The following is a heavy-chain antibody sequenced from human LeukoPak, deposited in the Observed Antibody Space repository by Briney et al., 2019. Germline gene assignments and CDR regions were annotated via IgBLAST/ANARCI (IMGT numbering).Heavy chain of an antibody. D-gene: IGHD3-22*01. J-gene: IGHJ4*02. CDR2: IKRDGSEK. CDR1: GFTFSTYW. Sequence: PGGSLRLSCAASGFTFSTYWMSWVRQAPGKGLEWVANIKRDGSEKYYADSVKGRFTISRDNAKNSLYLQMNSLSAEDTAVYYCAREFPYYYDTSGYHLDYWGQGTLVTVSS. CDR3: AREFPYYYDTSGYHLDY. V-gene: IGHV3-7*01.